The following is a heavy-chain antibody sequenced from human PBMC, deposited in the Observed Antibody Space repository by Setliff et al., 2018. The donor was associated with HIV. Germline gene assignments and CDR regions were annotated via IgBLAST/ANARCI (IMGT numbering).Heavy chain of an antibody. CDR1: GFTFGNFW. CDR2: ISPDGNRN. Sequence: GESLKISCAASGFTFGNFWMHWVRQAPGKGLEWVASISPDGNRNHCVGSVKGRFTASRDNAKSSLYLQMNSLRADDTALYYCARAPSGGWWEGGVASDIWGQGTMVTVSS. CDR3: ARAPSGGWWEGGVASDI. D-gene: IGHD1-26*01. J-gene: IGHJ3*02. V-gene: IGHV3-7*01.